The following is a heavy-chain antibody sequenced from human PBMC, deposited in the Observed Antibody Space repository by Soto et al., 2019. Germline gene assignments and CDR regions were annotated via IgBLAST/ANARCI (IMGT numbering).Heavy chain of an antibody. CDR2: IYSGSST. J-gene: IGHJ4*02. D-gene: IGHD6-25*01. V-gene: IGHV3-66*01. CDR1: GFTVSSNY. Sequence: EVQLVESGGGLVQPGGSLRLSCAASGFTVSSNYMSWVRQAPGKGLEWVSVIYSGSSTYYADSVKGRFTISRDNSKNTLELQMNSLRAQDTAGYCCARVSGAADFDYGGRGSLLAVPS. CDR3: ARVSGAADFDY.